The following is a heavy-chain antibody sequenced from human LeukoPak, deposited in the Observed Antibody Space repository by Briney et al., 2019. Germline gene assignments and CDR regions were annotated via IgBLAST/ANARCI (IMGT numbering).Heavy chain of an antibody. CDR3: XXXXXXXDY. J-gene: IGHJ4*02. Sequence: ASVKVSCKASGGTFSSYAISWVRQAPGQGLEWMGRIIPILGIANYAQKFQGRVTITADKSTSTAYMELRSLRSDDTAVYYCXXXXXXXDYXXXGXLVTV. CDR1: GGTFSSYA. CDR2: IIPILGIA. V-gene: IGHV1-69*04.